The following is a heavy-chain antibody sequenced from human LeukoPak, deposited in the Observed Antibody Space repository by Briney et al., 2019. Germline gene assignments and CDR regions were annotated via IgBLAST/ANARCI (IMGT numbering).Heavy chain of an antibody. D-gene: IGHD2-2*01. CDR3: ARSIVVVPAAKRLAFDI. J-gene: IGHJ3*02. CDR1: GGSISSYY. Sequence: SETLSLTCTVSGGSISSYYWSWIRQPPGKGLEWIGYISYSGSTNYNPSLKSRVTISVDTSKNQFSLKLSSVTAADTAVYYCARSIVVVPAAKRLAFDIWGQGTMVTVSS. CDR2: ISYSGST. V-gene: IGHV4-59*01.